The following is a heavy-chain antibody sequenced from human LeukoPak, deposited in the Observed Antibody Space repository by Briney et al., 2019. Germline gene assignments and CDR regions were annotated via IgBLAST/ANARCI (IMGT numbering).Heavy chain of an antibody. D-gene: IGHD3-10*01. V-gene: IGHV4-61*02. J-gene: IGHJ5*02. CDR3: ARDSFTNDVIRGVIRWFDP. Sequence: SETLSLICTVSGGSITTAGYYWSWIRQPAGRGLEWIGRIYTSRSTNYNPSLQSRVPISLGTSKNQFSLKLTSVTAADTAVYYCARDSFTNDVIRGVIRWFDPWGKGRLVTVSS. CDR1: GGSITTAGYY. CDR2: IYTSRST.